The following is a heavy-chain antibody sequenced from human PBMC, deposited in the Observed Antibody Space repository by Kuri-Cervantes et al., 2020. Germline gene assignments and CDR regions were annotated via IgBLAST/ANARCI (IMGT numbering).Heavy chain of an antibody. V-gene: IGHV4-59*12. Sequence: SETLSLTCTVSGGSISSYYWSWIRQPPGKGLEWIGYIYHSGSTYYNPSLKSRVTMSVDTSNNQFSLWLSSVSAADTAVYYCARFNYDVLTGCWFDPWGQGTLVTVSS. J-gene: IGHJ5*02. D-gene: IGHD3-9*01. CDR2: IYHSGST. CDR1: GGSISSYY. CDR3: ARFNYDVLTGCWFDP.